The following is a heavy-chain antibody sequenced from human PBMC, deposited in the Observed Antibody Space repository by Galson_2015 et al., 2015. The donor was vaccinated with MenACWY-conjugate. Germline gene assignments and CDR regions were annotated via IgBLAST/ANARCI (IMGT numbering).Heavy chain of an antibody. CDR1: GFSLSTSGMC. CDR3: ARINLRYGSVSPNAFDI. J-gene: IGHJ3*02. CDR2: IDWDDDK. D-gene: IGHD3-10*01. Sequence: PTLVKPTQTITLTCTFSGFSLSTSGMCVSWIRQPPGNALEWLALIDWDDDKYYSTSLKTRITISKDTSKNQVVLTMTNMDPVDTATYYCARINLRYGSVSPNAFDIWGQGTMVTVSS. V-gene: IGHV2-70*01.